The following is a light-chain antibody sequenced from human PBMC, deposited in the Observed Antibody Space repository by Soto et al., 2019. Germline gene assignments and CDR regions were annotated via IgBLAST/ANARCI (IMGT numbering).Light chain of an antibody. V-gene: IGKV1-5*03. Sequence: DIQMTQSPSPLSGSVGDRVTITCRASQTISSWLAWYQQKPGKAPKLLIYKASTLKNGVPSRFSGSGSGTEFTLTISSLQPDDFATYYRQHYNSYSEAFGQGTKVELK. CDR2: KAS. CDR3: QHYNSYSEA. J-gene: IGKJ1*01. CDR1: QTISSW.